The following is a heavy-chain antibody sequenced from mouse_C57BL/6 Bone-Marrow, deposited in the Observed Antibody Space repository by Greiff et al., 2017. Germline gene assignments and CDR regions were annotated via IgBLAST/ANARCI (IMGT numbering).Heavy chain of an antibody. CDR3: AKPIYYYGSSPMN. D-gene: IGHD1-1*01. V-gene: IGHV5-17*01. CDR1: GFTFSDYG. Sequence: EVKLMESGGGLVKPGGSLKLSCAASGFTFSDYGMHWVRQAPEKGLEWVAYISSGSSTIYYADTVKGRFTISRDNAKNTLFLQMTSLRSEDTAMYYCAKPIYYYGSSPMNWGQGTTLTVSS. CDR2: ISSGSSTI. J-gene: IGHJ2*01.